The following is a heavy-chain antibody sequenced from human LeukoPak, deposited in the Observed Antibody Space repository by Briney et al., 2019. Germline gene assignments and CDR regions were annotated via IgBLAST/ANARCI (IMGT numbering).Heavy chain of an antibody. V-gene: IGHV3-21*01. CDR3: TKTPPDS. CDR1: GFTFSGYT. CDR2: ISSSSSYI. J-gene: IGHJ4*02. Sequence: GGSLRLSRAASGFTFSGYTMNWVRQAPGKGLEWVSSISSSSSYIYYADSVKGRFTISRDNAKNSLYLQMNSLRAEDTAVYFCTKTPPDSWGQGTLVTVSS.